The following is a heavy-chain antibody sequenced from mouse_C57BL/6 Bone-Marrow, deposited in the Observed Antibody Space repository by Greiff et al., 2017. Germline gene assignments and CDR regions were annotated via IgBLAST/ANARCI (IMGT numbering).Heavy chain of an antibody. CDR1: GYTFTNYW. CDR3: ARAYDYDYSTMDY. D-gene: IGHD2-4*01. J-gene: IGHJ4*01. V-gene: IGHV1-64*01. CDR2: MHPNGGSP. Sequence: QVQLQQPGAELVKPGASVKLSCKASGYTFTNYWMHWVKQRPGQGLEWIGMMHPNGGSPDYNEKFKSEATLSVDKSSRTAYMELSSLTSEDSAVYYWARAYDYDYSTMDYWGQGTSVTVSS.